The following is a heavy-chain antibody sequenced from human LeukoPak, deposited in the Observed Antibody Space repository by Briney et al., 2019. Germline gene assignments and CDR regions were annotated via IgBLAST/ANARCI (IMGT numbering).Heavy chain of an antibody. CDR1: GFTFSSYE. CDR3: AELGITMIGGV. J-gene: IGHJ6*04. CDR2: ISSSGSTI. D-gene: IGHD3-10*02. Sequence: GGSLRLSCAASGFTFSSYEMNWVRQAPGKGLEWVSYISSSGSTIYCADSVKGRFTVSRDNAKNSLYLQMNSLRAEDTAVYYCAELGITMIGGVWGKGTTVTISS. V-gene: IGHV3-48*03.